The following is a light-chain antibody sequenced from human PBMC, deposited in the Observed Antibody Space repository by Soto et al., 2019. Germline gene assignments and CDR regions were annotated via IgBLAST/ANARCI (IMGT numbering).Light chain of an antibody. Sequence: DIVMTQSPLSLPVIPGEPASISCRSSGDLQRSHGYSYLDWYLQKPGQSPQLLIYLGSNRASGVPDRFSGSGSGTDFTLKSSRVAAEDVGVYYCMQVLQTPYTFGQGTRLEIK. CDR1: GDLQRSHGYSY. CDR3: MQVLQTPYT. V-gene: IGKV2-28*01. CDR2: LGS. J-gene: IGKJ2*01.